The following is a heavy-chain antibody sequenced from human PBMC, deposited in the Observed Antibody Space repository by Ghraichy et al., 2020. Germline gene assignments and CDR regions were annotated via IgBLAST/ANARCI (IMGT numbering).Heavy chain of an antibody. Sequence: ASVKVSCKASGYTFTNYGINWVRQAPGQGLEWMGWISGYNGNTNYAQKLQGRVTMTTDTSTNTAYMELRSLRSDDTAVYYCARGEYNSPLYYSEYWGQGTLVTVSS. J-gene: IGHJ4*02. CDR2: ISGYNGNT. CDR1: GYTFTNYG. CDR3: ARGEYNSPLYYSEY. D-gene: IGHD1-14*01. V-gene: IGHV1-18*01.